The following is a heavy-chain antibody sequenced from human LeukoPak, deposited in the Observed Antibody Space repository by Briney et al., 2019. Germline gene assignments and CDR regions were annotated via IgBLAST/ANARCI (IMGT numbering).Heavy chain of an antibody. CDR1: GFTFNTYG. V-gene: IGHV3-7*01. CDR3: AHRDSSSPRH. Sequence: PGGSLRLSCAASGFTFNTYGMSWVRQAPGRGLEWIANIKQDGSDKYYVDSVKGRFIISRDNAKNSLYLQMNSLRAEDTAVYYCAHRDSSSPRHWGQGTLVIVSS. D-gene: IGHD6-6*01. J-gene: IGHJ4*02. CDR2: IKQDGSDK.